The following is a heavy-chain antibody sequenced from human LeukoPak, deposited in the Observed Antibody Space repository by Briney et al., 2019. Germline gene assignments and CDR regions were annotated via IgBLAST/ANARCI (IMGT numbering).Heavy chain of an antibody. J-gene: IGHJ4*02. D-gene: IGHD3-16*01. CDR2: ISGSGGST. CDR3: AKGYYDYVWGSYYFDY. Sequence: PGGSLRLSCAASGFTFSSYAMSWVRQAPGKGLEWVSAISGSGGSTYYADSVKGRFSISRDNSRETLYLQMNSLRAEDTAVYYCAKGYYDYVWGSYYFDYWGQGTLVT. CDR1: GFTFSSYA. V-gene: IGHV3-23*01.